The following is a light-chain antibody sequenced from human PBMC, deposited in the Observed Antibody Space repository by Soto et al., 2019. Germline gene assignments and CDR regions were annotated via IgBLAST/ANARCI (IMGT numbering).Light chain of an antibody. J-gene: IGKJ4*01. CDR3: QQYHNWPPLT. CDR2: GAS. V-gene: IGKV3D-15*01. Sequence: DIVMTQSPATLSVSPGERATLSCRASQSVISSLAWYQQKPVPAPRLLIYGASTRATGIPARFSGSVSGTEFPLTISSLQSEDCAVYYCQQYHNWPPLTFGGGNKVEIK. CDR1: QSVISS.